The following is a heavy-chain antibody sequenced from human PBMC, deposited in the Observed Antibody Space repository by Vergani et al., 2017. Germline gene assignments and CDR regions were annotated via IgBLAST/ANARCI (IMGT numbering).Heavy chain of an antibody. V-gene: IGHV4-59*01. CDR3: ARGALWWLRQIDS. CDR2: IYDSGDT. Sequence: QVQLQESGPGLVKPSETLSLTCSVSGDPMNTYYWTWIRQPPGKGLEWIGYIYDSGDTKYNPSFKSRVTLSLDTSKNQFSLNLYSVTAADPAVYYCARGALWWLRQIDSWGQGTLVTVSS. D-gene: IGHD2-21*01. J-gene: IGHJ4*02. CDR1: GDPMNTYY.